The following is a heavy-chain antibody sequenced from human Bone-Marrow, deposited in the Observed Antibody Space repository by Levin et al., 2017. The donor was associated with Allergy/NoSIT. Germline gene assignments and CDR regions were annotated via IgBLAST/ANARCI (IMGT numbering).Heavy chain of an antibody. Sequence: SETLSLTCTVSGASTGASNYYWSWVRQTPGTGLEWIGYINFNGKRDYNPSLQSRLDMSVDTSQNHFSLALSSVTPADSATYYCAASRLFFSAAGAPFFDYWGQGALVIVSS. CDR2: INFNGKR. J-gene: IGHJ4*02. D-gene: IGHD6-25*01. V-gene: IGHV4-30-4*01. CDR3: AASRLFFSAAGAPFFDY. CDR1: GASTGASNYY.